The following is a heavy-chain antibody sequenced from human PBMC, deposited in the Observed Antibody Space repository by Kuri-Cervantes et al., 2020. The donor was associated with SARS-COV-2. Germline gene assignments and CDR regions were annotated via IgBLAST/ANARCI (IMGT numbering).Heavy chain of an antibody. V-gene: IGHV4-30-4*08. CDR3: ARTLASITGTYMDV. Sequence: SETLSLTCTVSGDSISSYYWSWIRQPPGKGLEWIGYIYYSGSTYYNPSLKSRVTISVDTSKNQFSLKLSSVTAADTAVYYCARTLASITGTYMDVWGKGTTVTVSS. D-gene: IGHD1-7*01. J-gene: IGHJ6*03. CDR2: IYYSGST. CDR1: GDSISSYY.